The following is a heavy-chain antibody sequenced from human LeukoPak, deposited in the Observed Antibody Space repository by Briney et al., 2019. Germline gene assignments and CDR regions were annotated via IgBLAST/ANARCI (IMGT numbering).Heavy chain of an antibody. J-gene: IGHJ4*02. Sequence: GASVKVSCKASGYMFTGYYMHWVRQAPGQGLEWMGWINPNTGGTNYAQKFQGRVTMTRDTSISTAYMELSRLRSDDTAVYYCARGPYDRYTAMPYYFDYWGQGTLVTVSS. CDR1: GYMFTGYY. CDR3: ARGPYDRYTAMPYYFDY. V-gene: IGHV1-2*02. CDR2: INPNTGGT. D-gene: IGHD5-18*01.